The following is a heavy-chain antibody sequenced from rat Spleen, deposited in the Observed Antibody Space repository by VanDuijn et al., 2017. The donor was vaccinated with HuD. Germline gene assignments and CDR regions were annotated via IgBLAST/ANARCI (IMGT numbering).Heavy chain of an antibody. CDR3: ARRHYGYTDYFDY. D-gene: IGHD1-9*01. CDR1: GFTFNNYV. CDR2: INAGGGLT. V-gene: IGHV5S23*01. Sequence: EVQLVESDGGLVRPGRSLKLSCATSGFTFNNYVMAWVRQAPTKGLEWVASINAGGGLTFYRDSVKGRFTISRDNAKSTLSLQMDSLRSEDTATYYCARRHYGYTDYFDYWGQGVMVTVSS. J-gene: IGHJ2*01.